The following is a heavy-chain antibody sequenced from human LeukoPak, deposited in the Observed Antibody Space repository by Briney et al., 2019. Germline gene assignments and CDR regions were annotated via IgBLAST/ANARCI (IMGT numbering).Heavy chain of an antibody. CDR3: ARGTYYVDY. J-gene: IGHJ4*02. Sequence: GGSLRLSCVASGFSFSGFWMHWVRQAPGKGLVWVSGINSDGSSTSYADSVKGRFTISRDNAKNTLYLQMNSLRAEDTAVYYCARGTYYVDYWGQGTLVTVSS. V-gene: IGHV3-74*01. CDR2: INSDGSST. CDR1: GFSFSGFW.